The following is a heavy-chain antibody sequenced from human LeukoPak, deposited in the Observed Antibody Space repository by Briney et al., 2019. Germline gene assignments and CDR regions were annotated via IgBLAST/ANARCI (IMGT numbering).Heavy chain of an antibody. Sequence: QPWGSLRLSCAASGFTFSSYAMSWVRQAPGKGLEWVAVISYDGTNTYYADSVKGRFTISRDNSQNTLFLQMNSLRAEDTAVYYCAKGGSTGYGMLFMDYWGQGTLVTVSS. CDR2: ISYDGTNT. CDR3: AKGGSTGYGMLFMDY. CDR1: GFTFSSYA. D-gene: IGHD5-12*01. V-gene: IGHV3-30*18. J-gene: IGHJ4*02.